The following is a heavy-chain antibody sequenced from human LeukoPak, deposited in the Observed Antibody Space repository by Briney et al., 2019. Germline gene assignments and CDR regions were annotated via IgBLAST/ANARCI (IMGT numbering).Heavy chain of an antibody. J-gene: IGHJ4*02. Sequence: SETLSLTCTVSGGSISSSSYYWGWIRQPPGKGLEWIGSIYYSGSTCYNPSLKSRVTISVDTSKNQFSLKLSSVTAADTAVYYCARQGDILTGYAVDYWGQGTLVTVSS. CDR2: IYYSGST. V-gene: IGHV4-39*01. CDR1: GGSISSSSYY. D-gene: IGHD3-9*01. CDR3: ARQGDILTGYAVDY.